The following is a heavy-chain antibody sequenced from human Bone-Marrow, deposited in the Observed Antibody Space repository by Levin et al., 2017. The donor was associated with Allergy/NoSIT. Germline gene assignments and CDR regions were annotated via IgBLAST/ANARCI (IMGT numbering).Heavy chain of an antibody. CDR3: VKGKYCGAATCYTGFDS. V-gene: IGHV1-69*04. J-gene: IGHJ4*02. CDR2: IIPSLDIT. D-gene: IGHD2-2*02. CDR1: GGTFTNYP. Sequence: ASVKVSCKASGGTFTNYPFSWVRQASGQGLEWMGRIIPSLDITNYAQKFQGRVTITADKSSNTVYMELRNLGSEDTAMYYCVKGKYCGAATCYTGFDSWGQGTLVTVSS.